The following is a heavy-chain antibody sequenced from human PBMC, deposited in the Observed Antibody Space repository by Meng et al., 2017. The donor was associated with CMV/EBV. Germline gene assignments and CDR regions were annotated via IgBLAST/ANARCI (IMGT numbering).Heavy chain of an antibody. Sequence: GGSLRLSCAASEFTFSNYAMSWVRQAPGRGLAWVSAITPSGGSTYYADSVKGRFTVSRDNSKNTLYLQMNSLRAEDTALYYCAKAFSASWYREYYDDWGQGTLVTVSS. CDR1: EFTFSNYA. CDR2: ITPSGGST. D-gene: IGHD6-13*01. J-gene: IGHJ4*02. CDR3: AKAFSASWYREYYDD. V-gene: IGHV3-23*01.